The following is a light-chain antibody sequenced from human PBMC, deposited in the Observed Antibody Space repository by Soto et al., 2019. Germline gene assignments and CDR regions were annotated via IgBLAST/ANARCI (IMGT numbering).Light chain of an antibody. CDR3: QQSFTNPVT. CDR1: QSINTY. J-gene: IGKJ5*01. V-gene: IGKV1-39*01. CDR2: GAS. Sequence: DIQMTQFPSSLSASLGDRVTLTCRASQSINTYVNWYQQKPGKAPKLLLYGASSLQSGVPSRFSGSGSGTDFSLTISSLQPEDFATYYCQQSFTNPVTFGQGTRLEIK.